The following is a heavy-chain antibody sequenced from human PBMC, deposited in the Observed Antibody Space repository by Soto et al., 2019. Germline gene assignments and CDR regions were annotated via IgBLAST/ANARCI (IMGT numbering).Heavy chain of an antibody. V-gene: IGHV3-23*01. D-gene: IGHD2-8*01. Sequence: EVQLLESGGGLVQPGGSLRLSCAASGFTFSSYAMSWVRQAPGKGLEWVSAISGSGGSTYYADSVKGRFTISRDNSKNTLYLQMNSLRAEDTAVYYCATSEGYCTNCVCYTTAFDIWGQGTMVTVSS. CDR2: ISGSGGST. CDR1: GFTFSSYA. J-gene: IGHJ3*02. CDR3: ATSEGYCTNCVCYTTAFDI.